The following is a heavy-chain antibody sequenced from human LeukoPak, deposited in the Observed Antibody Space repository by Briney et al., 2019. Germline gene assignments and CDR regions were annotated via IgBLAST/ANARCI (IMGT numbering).Heavy chain of an antibody. CDR2: ISSSSSYI. CDR1: GFTFSSYS. Sequence: GGSLRLSCAASGFTFSSYSMNWVRQAPGKGLEWVSSISSSSSYIYYADSVKGRFTISRDNAKNSLYLQMNSLRAEDTAVYYCARDLSDPSHWYYGMDVWGQGTTVTVSS. V-gene: IGHV3-21*01. D-gene: IGHD6-25*01. J-gene: IGHJ6*02. CDR3: ARDLSDPSHWYYGMDV.